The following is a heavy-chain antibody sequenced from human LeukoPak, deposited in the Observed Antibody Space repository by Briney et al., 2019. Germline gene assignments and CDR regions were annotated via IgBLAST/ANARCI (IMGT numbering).Heavy chain of an antibody. J-gene: IGHJ4*02. Sequence: ASVKVSCKASGYTFNNSYIHWVRQAPGQGLEWMGLINPSGGHTTYTQKYQGRVTMTRDMSTSTVYMELSSLRSDDTAVYYCARGANWNYDYWGQGTLVTVSS. D-gene: IGHD1-7*01. CDR2: INPSGGHT. CDR3: ARGANWNYDY. V-gene: IGHV1-46*02. CDR1: GYTFNNSY.